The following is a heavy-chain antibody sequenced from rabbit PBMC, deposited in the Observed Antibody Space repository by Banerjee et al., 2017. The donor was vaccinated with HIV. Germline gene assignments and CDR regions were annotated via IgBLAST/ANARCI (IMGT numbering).Heavy chain of an antibody. CDR2: ISASSGNT. D-gene: IGHD2-1*01. CDR1: GFSFSSSYY. J-gene: IGHJ4*01. Sequence: QSLEESGGDLVKPEGSLTLTCTASGFSFSSSYYMCWVRQAPGKGLEWIACISASSGNTYYASWAKGRFTISKTSSTVDLKMTSLTAADTATYFCARGADYGGAGYVLNLWGPGTLVTVS. V-gene: IGHV1S40*01. CDR3: ARGADYGGAGYVLNL.